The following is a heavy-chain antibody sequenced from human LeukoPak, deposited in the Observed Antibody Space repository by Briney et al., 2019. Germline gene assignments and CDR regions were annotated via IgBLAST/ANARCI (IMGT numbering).Heavy chain of an antibody. CDR2: ISAYSGDT. Sequence: ASVKVSCKASGYTFRNYGISWVRQAPGQGLEWMGWISAYSGDTHYAQKLQGRVTMTTDTSTTTAYMELRSLRSDDTAVYYCARDPSNTSGYQIYFDYWGQGTLVTVSS. CDR1: GYTFRNYG. V-gene: IGHV1-18*01. D-gene: IGHD3-3*01. J-gene: IGHJ4*02. CDR3: ARDPSNTSGYQIYFDY.